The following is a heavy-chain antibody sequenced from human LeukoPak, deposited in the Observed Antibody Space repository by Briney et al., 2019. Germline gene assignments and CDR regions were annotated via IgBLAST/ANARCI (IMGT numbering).Heavy chain of an antibody. CDR2: ISWNSGSI. Sequence: GGSLRLSCAASGFTFDDYAMHWVRQVPGKGLEWVSGISWNSGSIGYADSVKGRFTISRDNAKNSLYLQMNSLRAEDTALYYCAKDSEAVAGLDYWGQGTLVTVSS. J-gene: IGHJ4*02. CDR3: AKDSEAVAGLDY. V-gene: IGHV3-9*01. CDR1: GFTFDDYA. D-gene: IGHD6-19*01.